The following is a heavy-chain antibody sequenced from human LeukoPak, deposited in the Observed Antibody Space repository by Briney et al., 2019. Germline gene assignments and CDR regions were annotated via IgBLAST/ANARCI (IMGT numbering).Heavy chain of an antibody. CDR3: ARLPCSSSWSTCDS. J-gene: IGHJ4*02. D-gene: IGHD6-13*01. CDR2: IYSDGST. Sequence: GGSLRLSCAASGVTVSSNYMSWVRQAPGKGLEWVSVIYSDGSTYYADSVMGRFTISRDNSKNTLYLQMNSLRAEDTAVYYCARLPCSSSWSTCDSWGQGTLVTVSS. CDR1: GVTVSSNY. V-gene: IGHV3-53*01.